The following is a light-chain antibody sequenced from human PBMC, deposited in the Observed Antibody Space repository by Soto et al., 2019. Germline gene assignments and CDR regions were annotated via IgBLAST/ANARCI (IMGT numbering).Light chain of an antibody. Sequence: EIVMTRSQATMSVSPGERDTVCCRYSQSVSSSYLAWYQQKPGQAPRLLIYGASSRATGIPDRFGGSRSGTEFTLTINSLEPEDFAVYYCQQRNVWPPITFGQGTRLEIK. V-gene: IGKV3D-20*02. CDR2: GAS. J-gene: IGKJ5*01. CDR3: QQRNVWPPIT. CDR1: QSVSSSY.